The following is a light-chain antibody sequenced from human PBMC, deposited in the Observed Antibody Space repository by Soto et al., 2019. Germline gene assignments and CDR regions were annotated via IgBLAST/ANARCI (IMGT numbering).Light chain of an antibody. J-gene: IGKJ1*01. V-gene: IGKV1-5*01. Sequence: DIQMTQSPSALSASVGDRVTITCRASQSITNYLNWYQHKPGKAPTLLIYDASTLESGVPSRFSGSGFGTEFTLTISSLQPDDFATYYCQQYNSYSLTFGQGTKVDIK. CDR1: QSITNY. CDR2: DAS. CDR3: QQYNSYSLT.